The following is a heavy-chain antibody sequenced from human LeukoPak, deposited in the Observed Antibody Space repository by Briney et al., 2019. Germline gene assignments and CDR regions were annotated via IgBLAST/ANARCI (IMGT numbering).Heavy chain of an antibody. CDR1: GFNFSNYW. CDR3: AKVNYYDSRGMEYYFDY. D-gene: IGHD3-22*01. J-gene: IGHJ4*02. CDR2: ISGSGGST. V-gene: IGHV3-23*01. Sequence: GGSLRLSCAVSGFNFSNYWMSWVRQAPGKGLEWVSAISGSGGSTYYADSVKGRFTISRDNSKNTLYLQMNSLRAEDTAVYYCAKVNYYDSRGMEYYFDYWGQGTLVTVSS.